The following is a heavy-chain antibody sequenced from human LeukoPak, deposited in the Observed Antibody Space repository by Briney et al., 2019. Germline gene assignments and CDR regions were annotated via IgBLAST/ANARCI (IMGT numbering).Heavy chain of an antibody. V-gene: IGHV3-30-3*01. CDR1: GFTFSSYA. J-gene: IGHJ4*02. D-gene: IGHD3-10*01. CDR3: ARDRDRYYGSGSYTDY. CDR2: ISYDGSNK. Sequence: GGCLRLSCAASGFTFSSYAMHWVRQAPGKGLEWVAVISYDGSNKYYADSVKGRFTISRDNSKNTLYLQMNSLRAEDTAVYYCARDRDRYYGSGSYTDYWGQGTLVTVSS.